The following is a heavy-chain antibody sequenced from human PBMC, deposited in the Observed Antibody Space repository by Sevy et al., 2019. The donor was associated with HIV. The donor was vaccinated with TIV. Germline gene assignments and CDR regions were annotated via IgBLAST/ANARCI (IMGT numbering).Heavy chain of an antibody. Sequence: SETLSLTCTVSGGSISSGDYYWSWIRQPPGKGLEWIGYIYYSGRTYYNPSLKSRVTISVDTSKNQFSLKLSSVTAADTAVYYCARARVDTAMVTPYYYYYGMDVWGQGTTVTVSS. V-gene: IGHV4-30-4*01. D-gene: IGHD5-18*01. J-gene: IGHJ6*02. CDR1: GGSISSGDYY. CDR3: ARARVDTAMVTPYYYYYGMDV. CDR2: IYYSGRT.